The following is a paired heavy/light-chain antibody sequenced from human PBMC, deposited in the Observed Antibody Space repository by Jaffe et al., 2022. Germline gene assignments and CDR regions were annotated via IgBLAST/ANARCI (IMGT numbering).Light chain of an antibody. CDR1: QSFSSY. J-gene: IGKJ2*01. Sequence: DIQMTQSPSSLSASVGDRVTITCRASQSFSSYLNWYQQKPGKAPKLLIYSAFSLQSGVPSRFSGSGSGTDFTLTISSLQPEDFATYYCQQNYRTPYTFGQGTKLEIK. CDR3: QQNYRTPYT. CDR2: SAF. V-gene: IGKV1-39*01.
Heavy chain of an antibody. V-gene: IGHV3-30*02. CDR3: AKDLGGNQVLGFAY. CDR2: IWYDGSDK. D-gene: IGHD2-2*01. CDR1: GFTFSSYA. J-gene: IGHJ4*02. Sequence: QVQLVESGGGVVQPGGSLRLSCEASGFTFSSYAMHWVRQAPGKGLEWVSFIWYDGSDKYYADSVKGRFTISRDSSRNTLYLQMNSLRTEDTAVYYCAKDLGGNQVLGFAYWGQGTLVTVSS.